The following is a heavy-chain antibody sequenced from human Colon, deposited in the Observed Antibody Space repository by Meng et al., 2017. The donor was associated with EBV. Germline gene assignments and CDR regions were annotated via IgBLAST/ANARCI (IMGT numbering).Heavy chain of an antibody. Sequence: QGKRQGAGPGLGKPSQTLSLTCTVSGGSVSSGGYYWTCIRQHPGKGLEWFGHIYYSGSTFYNPSLKRRVIISIDTSKNQFSLNLRSVTAADTAVYYCARVSSGWDYFDYWGQGTLVTVSS. D-gene: IGHD6-19*01. CDR1: GGSVSSGGYY. CDR2: IYYSGST. V-gene: IGHV4-31*03. CDR3: ARVSSGWDYFDY. J-gene: IGHJ4*02.